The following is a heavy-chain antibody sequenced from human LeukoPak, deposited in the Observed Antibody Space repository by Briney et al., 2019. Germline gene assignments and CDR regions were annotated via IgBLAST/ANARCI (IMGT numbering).Heavy chain of an antibody. J-gene: IGHJ3*02. Sequence: PSETLSVTCTDSGGSISSYYWSWIRQPPGQGLEWMGNIYYSGSTSYNPSLKSRVTISVDTSKNQFSLKLSSVTAADTAVFYCARHKDSRYDYHAFDIWGQGTMVTVSS. CDR2: IYYSGST. V-gene: IGHV4-59*08. CDR3: ARHKDSRYDYHAFDI. CDR1: GGSISSYY. D-gene: IGHD5-12*01.